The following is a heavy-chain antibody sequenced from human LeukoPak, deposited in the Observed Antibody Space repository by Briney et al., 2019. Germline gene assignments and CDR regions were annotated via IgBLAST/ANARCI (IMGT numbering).Heavy chain of an antibody. D-gene: IGHD3-22*01. V-gene: IGHV4-30-4*01. CDR2: IYYSGST. CDR1: GGSISSGDYY. Sequence: SETLSLTCTVSGGSISSGDYYWSWIRQPPGKGLEWIGYIYYSGSTYYNPSLKSRVTISVDTSKNQFSLKLSSVTAADTAVYYCARERTSDYYYDSSGWGMDVWGQGTTVTVSS. J-gene: IGHJ6*02. CDR3: ARERTSDYYYDSSGWGMDV.